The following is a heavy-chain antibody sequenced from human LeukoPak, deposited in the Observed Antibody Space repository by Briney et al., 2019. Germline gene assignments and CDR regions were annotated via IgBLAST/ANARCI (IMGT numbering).Heavy chain of an antibody. CDR1: IHLLYIYD. CDR2: ISSNGGST. CDR3: VKDTSSWYPEYFQH. Sequence: GGSLTLSCSAWIHLLYIYDTHWPPQARGKGLEFVSAISSNGGSTLYADSVKGSFTISRDNSKNTLYLQMSSLRAEDTAVYYCVKDTSSWYPEYFQHWGQGTLVTVSS. D-gene: IGHD6-13*01. J-gene: IGHJ1*01. V-gene: IGHV3-64D*09.